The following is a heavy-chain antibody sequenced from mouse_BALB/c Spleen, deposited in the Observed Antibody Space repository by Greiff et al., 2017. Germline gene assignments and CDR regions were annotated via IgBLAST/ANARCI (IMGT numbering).Heavy chain of an antibody. CDR3: KGGDEGGDK. CDR2: IGPENGDT. J-gene: IGHJ2*01. CDR1: GFNIKDYY. Sequence: VQLQQSGAELVRSGASVKLSCTASGFNIKDYYMHWVNQRPEQGLEWIGWIGPENGDTDYAPKFQGKATMTAYTSSNTAYLQVSSLTSEDTAFYKCKGGDEGGDKWGQGTTRTVSS. V-gene: IGHV14-4*02.